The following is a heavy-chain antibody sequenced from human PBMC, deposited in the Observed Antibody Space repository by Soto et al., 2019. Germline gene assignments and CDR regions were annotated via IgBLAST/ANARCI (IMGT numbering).Heavy chain of an antibody. D-gene: IGHD3-16*02. J-gene: IGHJ4*02. CDR1: GGSFSGYY. CDR2: INHSGST. CDR3: ARGKLSDYVWGSYRYHFDY. Sequence: NPSETLSLTCAVYGGSFSGYYWSWIRQPPGKGLEWIGEINHSGSTNYNPSLKSRVTISVDTSKNQFSLKLSSVTAADTAVYCCARGKLSDYVWGSYRYHFDYWGQGTVVTVSS. V-gene: IGHV4-34*01.